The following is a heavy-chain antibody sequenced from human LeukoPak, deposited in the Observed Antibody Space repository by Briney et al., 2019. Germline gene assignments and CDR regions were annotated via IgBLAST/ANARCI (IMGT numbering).Heavy chain of an antibody. D-gene: IGHD2-8*01. CDR2: IYYSGST. CDR1: GGSISSSSYY. V-gene: IGHV4-39*01. J-gene: IGHJ5*02. CDR3: SRQYRTLGFDP. Sequence: SETLSITCTIPGGSISSSSYYWGWIRQPPGKGLERIGRIYYSGSTYYSPSLKSRVTISVDTSKNQFSLKLSPVTAADTAVYYCSRQYRTLGFDPWGKGTLVTVSS.